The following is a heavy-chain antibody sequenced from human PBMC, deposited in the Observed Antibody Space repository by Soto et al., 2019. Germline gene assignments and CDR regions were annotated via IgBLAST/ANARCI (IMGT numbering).Heavy chain of an antibody. V-gene: IGHV3-33*01. Sequence: GGSLRLSCAASGFTFSSYGMHWVRQAPGKGLEWVAVIWYDGSNKYYADSVKGRFTISRDNSKNTLYLQMNSLRAEDTAVYYCARDTSWFGELLAPAFDYWGQGTLVTVSS. CDR1: GFTFSSYG. CDR3: ARDTSWFGELLAPAFDY. D-gene: IGHD3-10*01. CDR2: IWYDGSNK. J-gene: IGHJ4*02.